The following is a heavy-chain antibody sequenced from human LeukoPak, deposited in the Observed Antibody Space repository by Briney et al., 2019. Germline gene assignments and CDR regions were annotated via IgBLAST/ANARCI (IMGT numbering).Heavy chain of an antibody. D-gene: IGHD3-16*02. CDR1: GFTFSSYA. V-gene: IGHV3-23*01. J-gene: IGHJ4*02. CDR2: ISGSGGST. Sequence: GGPLRLSCAASGFTFSSYAMSWVRQAPGKGLEWVSAISGSGGSTYYADSVKGRFTISRDNSKNTLYLQMNSLRAEDTAVYYCAIGNYVWGSYRYHFDYWGQGTLVTVSS. CDR3: AIGNYVWGSYRYHFDY.